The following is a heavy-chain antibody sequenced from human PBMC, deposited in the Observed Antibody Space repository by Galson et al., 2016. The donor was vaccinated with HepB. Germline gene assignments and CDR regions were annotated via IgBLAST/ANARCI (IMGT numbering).Heavy chain of an antibody. D-gene: IGHD5-18*01. Sequence: SLRLSCAASGFSFSSYSMNWVRQAPGKGLEWVSYISVYRTIYYADSVRGRFTISRDNAQNSVYLQMNSLRADDTAVYYCVRYAVDTALDYWGQGTLVTVSS. CDR2: ISVYRTI. CDR3: VRYAVDTALDY. V-gene: IGHV3-48*04. J-gene: IGHJ4*02. CDR1: GFSFSSYS.